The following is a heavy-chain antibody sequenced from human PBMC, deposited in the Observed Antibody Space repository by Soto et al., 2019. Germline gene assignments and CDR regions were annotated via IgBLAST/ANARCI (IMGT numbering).Heavy chain of an antibody. CDR1: GGSISSGGYY. CDR3: ARGNSSGWYYYYYYGMDV. CDR2: IYYSGST. V-gene: IGHV4-61*08. D-gene: IGHD6-19*01. J-gene: IGHJ6*02. Sequence: PSETLSLTCTVSGGSISSGGYYWSWIRQHPGKGLEWIGYIYYSGSTNYNPSLKSRVTISVDTSKNQFSLKLSSVTAADTAVYYCARGNSSGWYYYYYYGMDVWGQGTTVTVSS.